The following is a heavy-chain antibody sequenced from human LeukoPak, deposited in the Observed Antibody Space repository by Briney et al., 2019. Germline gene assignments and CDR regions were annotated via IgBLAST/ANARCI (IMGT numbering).Heavy chain of an antibody. CDR3: ARRIVGATTTGYY. CDR1: GGSISSSSYY. Sequence: PSETLSLTCTVSGGSISSSSYYWGWIRQPPGKGLAWIGSIYYSGSTYYNPSLKSRVTISVDTSKNQFSLKLSSVTAADTAVYYCARRIVGATTTGYYWGQGTLVTVSS. CDR2: IYYSGST. J-gene: IGHJ4*02. D-gene: IGHD1-26*01. V-gene: IGHV4-39*01.